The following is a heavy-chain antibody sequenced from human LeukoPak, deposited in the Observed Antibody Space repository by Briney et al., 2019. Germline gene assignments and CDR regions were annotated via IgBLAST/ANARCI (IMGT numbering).Heavy chain of an antibody. CDR2: IYYSGNT. J-gene: IGHJ4*02. Sequence: SETLSLTCTVSGVSISSSNSYWGWIRQPPGKGLEWIGSIYYSGNTYYNASLKSQVSISIDTSNNQFSLRITSVTAADTSVYYCARQTGSGLFILPGGQGTLVTVSS. CDR3: ARQTGSGLFILP. V-gene: IGHV4-39*01. CDR1: GVSISSSNSY. D-gene: IGHD3/OR15-3a*01.